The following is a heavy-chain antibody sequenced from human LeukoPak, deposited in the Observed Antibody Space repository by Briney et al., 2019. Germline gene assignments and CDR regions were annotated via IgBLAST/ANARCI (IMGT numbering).Heavy chain of an antibody. CDR2: IYYSGST. V-gene: IGHV4-39*07. D-gene: IGHD2-2*01. J-gene: IGHJ6*02. CDR3: ARGPAANVPYYYYGMDV. Sequence: SETLSLTCTVSGGSISSSSYYWGWIRQPPGKGLEWIGSIYYSGSTNYNPSLKSRVTISVDTSKNQFSLKLSSVTAADTAVYYCARGPAANVPYYYYGMDVWGQGTTVTVSS. CDR1: GGSISSSSYY.